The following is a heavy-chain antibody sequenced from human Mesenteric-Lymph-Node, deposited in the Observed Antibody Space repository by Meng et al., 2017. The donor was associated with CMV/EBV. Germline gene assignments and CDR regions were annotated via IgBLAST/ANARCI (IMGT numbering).Heavy chain of an antibody. V-gene: IGHV5-51*01. CDR2: IYPGDPDT. D-gene: IGHD2-2*01. CDR3: ARGKYCSSTSCPELYYFDY. J-gene: IGHJ4*02. CDR1: GYSFTSYW. Sequence: GESLKISCKGSGYSFTSYWIGWVRQMPGKGLEWMGIIYPGDPDTRYSPSFQGQVTISADKSISTAYLQWSSLKASDTAMYYCARGKYCSSTSCPELYYFDYWGQGTLVTVSS.